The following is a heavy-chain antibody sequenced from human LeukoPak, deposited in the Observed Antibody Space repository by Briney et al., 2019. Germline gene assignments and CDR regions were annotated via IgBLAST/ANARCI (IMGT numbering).Heavy chain of an antibody. CDR1: GYTFIGYY. CDR3: ARDRGNYDILTGYYNRHWYFDL. V-gene: IGHV1-2*02. J-gene: IGHJ2*01. D-gene: IGHD3-9*01. CDR2: INPKSGGT. Sequence: ASVKVSCKASGYTFIGYYMHWVRQAPGQGLEWMGWINPKSGGTNEAQKFHDRVTMTRDTSIRTAYMEVSRLRSDDTAVYYCARDRGNYDILTGYYNRHWYFDLWGRGTLVTVSS.